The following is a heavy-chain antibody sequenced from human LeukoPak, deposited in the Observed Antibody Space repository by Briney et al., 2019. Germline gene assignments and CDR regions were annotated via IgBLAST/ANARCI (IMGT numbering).Heavy chain of an antibody. CDR1: GYTFSSHG. CDR3: AKDHYYYDSSGYPDY. CDR2: ISYDGSNK. Sequence: GRSLRLSCAASGYTFSSHGIHWVRQAPGKGLEWVAVISYDGSNKYYADSVKGRFTISRDNSKNTLYLQMNSLRAEDTAVYYCAKDHYYYDSSGYPDYWGQGTLVTVSS. V-gene: IGHV3-30*18. J-gene: IGHJ4*02. D-gene: IGHD3-22*01.